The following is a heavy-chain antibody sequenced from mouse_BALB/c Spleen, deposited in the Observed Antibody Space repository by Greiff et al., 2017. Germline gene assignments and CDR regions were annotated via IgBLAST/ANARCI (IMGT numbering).Heavy chain of an antibody. CDR1: GYTFSSYW. D-gene: IGHD2-2*01. CDR2: ILPGSGST. Sequence: QVHVKQSGAELMKPGASVKISCKATGYTFSSYWIEWVKQRPGHGLEWIGEILPGSGSTNYNEKFKGKATFTADTSSNTAYMQLSSLTSEDSAVYYCARVWLRRAMDYWGQGTSVTVSS. CDR3: ARVWLRRAMDY. V-gene: IGHV1-9*01. J-gene: IGHJ4*01.